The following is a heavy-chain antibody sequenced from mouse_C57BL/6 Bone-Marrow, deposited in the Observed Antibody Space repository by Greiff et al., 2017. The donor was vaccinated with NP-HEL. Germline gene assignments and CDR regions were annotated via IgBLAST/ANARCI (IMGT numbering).Heavy chain of an antibody. V-gene: IGHV1-15*01. CDR1: GYTFTDYE. CDR3: TAYYFDY. Sequence: VQLQQSGAELVRPGASVTLSCKASGYTFTDYEMHWVKQTPVHGLEWIGAIDPETGGTAYNQKFKGKAILTADKSSITAYMELRSLTSEDSAGYYGTAYYFDYWGQGTTLTVSS. CDR2: IDPETGGT. J-gene: IGHJ2*01.